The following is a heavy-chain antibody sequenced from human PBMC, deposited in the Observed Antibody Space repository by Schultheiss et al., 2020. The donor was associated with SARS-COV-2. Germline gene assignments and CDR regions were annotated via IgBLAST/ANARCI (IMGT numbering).Heavy chain of an antibody. Sequence: GGSLRLSCAASGLIFSSYDMHWVRQAPGKGLEWVAVISYDGSNKYYADSVKGRFTISRDNAKNTLYLQMNSLRAEDTAVYYCAREKEGHYYDSSGYGHWGQGTLVTVSS. CDR2: ISYDGSNK. V-gene: IGHV3-30*07. CDR3: AREKEGHYYDSSGYGH. CDR1: GLIFSSYD. D-gene: IGHD3-22*01. J-gene: IGHJ1*01.